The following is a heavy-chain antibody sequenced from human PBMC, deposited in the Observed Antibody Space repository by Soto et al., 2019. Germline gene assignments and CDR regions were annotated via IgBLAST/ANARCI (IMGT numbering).Heavy chain of an antibody. J-gene: IGHJ4*02. Sequence: EVQLLESGGGLVQPGGSLRLSCAASGFTFSSYAMSWARQAPGKGLEWVSVISGNGDSTYYADSVKGRFTISRDNSKNTLYLRMNSLRAEDTAVYYCAKRGAGHYFDFWGQGSLVTVSS. V-gene: IGHV3-23*01. CDR3: AKRGAGHYFDF. CDR1: GFTFSSYA. CDR2: ISGNGDST. D-gene: IGHD6-19*01.